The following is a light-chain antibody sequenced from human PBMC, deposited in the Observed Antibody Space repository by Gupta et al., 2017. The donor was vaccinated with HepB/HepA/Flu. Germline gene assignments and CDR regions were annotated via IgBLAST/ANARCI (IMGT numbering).Light chain of an antibody. CDR2: YDS. CDR3: QVWNTSRGV. J-gene: IGLJ2*01. CDR1: NFGSKS. Sequence: SYVLTQPPSVSVAPGKTARITCGGNNFGSKSVHWYQQKPGQAPVMVIYYDSDRPSGIPERFSGSNSGTTATLTISRVEARDEADYYCQVWNTSRGVFGGGTKLTVL. V-gene: IGLV3-21*04.